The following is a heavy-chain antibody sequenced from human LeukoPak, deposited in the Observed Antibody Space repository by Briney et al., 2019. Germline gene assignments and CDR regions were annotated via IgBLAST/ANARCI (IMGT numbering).Heavy chain of an antibody. CDR1: GYTFTSYG. CDR3: ARSPYCSSTSCYGFGAFDI. Sequence: GASVKVSCKASGYTFTSYGISWVRQAPGQGLEWMGWISAYNGNTNYAQKLQGRVTMTTDTSTSTAYMELRSLRSDDTAVYYCARSPYCSSTSCYGFGAFDIWGQGTMVTVSS. CDR2: ISAYNGNT. D-gene: IGHD2-2*01. V-gene: IGHV1-18*01. J-gene: IGHJ3*02.